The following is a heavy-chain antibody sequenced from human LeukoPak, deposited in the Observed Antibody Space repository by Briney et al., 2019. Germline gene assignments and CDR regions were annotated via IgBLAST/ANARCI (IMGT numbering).Heavy chain of an antibody. CDR1: GFTVGSNY. Sequence: PGGSLRLSCAASGFTVGSNYMSWVRQAPGKGLEWVSGISGSGGATYYADSVKGRFTVSRDDPHNTLYLQMNSVRAEDTAVYFCARGGVDHYGSGTYYLMYYFDHWGQGALVTVSS. CDR3: ARGGVDHYGSGTYYLMYYFDH. CDR2: ISGSGGAT. D-gene: IGHD3-10*01. V-gene: IGHV3-23*01. J-gene: IGHJ4*02.